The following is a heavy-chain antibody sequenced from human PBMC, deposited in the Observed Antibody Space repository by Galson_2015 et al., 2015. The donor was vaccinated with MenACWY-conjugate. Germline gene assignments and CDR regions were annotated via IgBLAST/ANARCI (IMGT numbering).Heavy chain of an antibody. CDR2: INPSAGST. J-gene: IGHJ6*02. D-gene: IGHD3-10*01. V-gene: IGHV1-46*01. CDR1: GYTFSTYG. CDR3: ARDDPAGGVDV. Sequence: SVKVSCKASGYTFSTYGISWVRQAPGQGLEWMGMINPSAGSTTYPQKFQGRFTVTGDTSTSTVYMELNSLRSEDTAVYYCARDDPAGGVDVWGQGTTVTVSS.